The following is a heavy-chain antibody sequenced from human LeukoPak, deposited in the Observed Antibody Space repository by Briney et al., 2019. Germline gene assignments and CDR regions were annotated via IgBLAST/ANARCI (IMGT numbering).Heavy chain of an antibody. J-gene: IGHJ4*02. V-gene: IGHV4-38-2*02. CDR1: GYSISSGYY. D-gene: IGHD2-15*01. CDR2: IYHSGST. Sequence: TSETLSLTCTVSGYSISSGYYWGWIRQPPGKGLEWIGSIYHSGSTYYNPSLKSRVTISVDTSKNQFSLKLSSVTAADTAVYYCARDLDCSGGSCYPHGYWGQGTLVTVSS. CDR3: ARDLDCSGGSCYPHGY.